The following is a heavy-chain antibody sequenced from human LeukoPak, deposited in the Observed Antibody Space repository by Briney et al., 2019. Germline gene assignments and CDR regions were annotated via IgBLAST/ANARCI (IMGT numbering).Heavy chain of an antibody. D-gene: IGHD1-1*01. CDR2: RSYDGSNK. CDR3: AKDQLARERYGGEEPDY. Sequence: GGSLRLSCAASGFTFSNYGMHWVRQAPGKGLEWVAIRSYDGSNKNSADSVKGHFTISRDNSKNTLFLQMNSLRPEDTAVYYCAKDQLARERYGGEEPDYWGQGTLVTVSS. J-gene: IGHJ4*02. CDR1: GFTFSNYG. V-gene: IGHV3-30*18.